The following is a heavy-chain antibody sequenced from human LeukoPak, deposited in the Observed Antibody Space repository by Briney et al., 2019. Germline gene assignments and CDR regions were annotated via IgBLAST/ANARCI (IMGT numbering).Heavy chain of an antibody. CDR1: VGSICSSSYY. D-gene: IGHD6-6*01. V-gene: IGHV4-39*01. Sequence: SETLSLTCTVSVGSICSSSYYWGWIRQPPGKGLEWLGSIYYSVSTYYNPSLKSRFTISVDTSKIQFSLKLSSVTAAYTAVYYCARTGYSSSFPDYWGQGTLVTVSS. J-gene: IGHJ4*02. CDR3: ARTGYSSSFPDY. CDR2: IYYSVST.